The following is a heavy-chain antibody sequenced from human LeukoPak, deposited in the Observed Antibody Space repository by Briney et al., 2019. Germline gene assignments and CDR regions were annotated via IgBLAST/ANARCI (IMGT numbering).Heavy chain of an antibody. J-gene: IGHJ4*02. V-gene: IGHV1-18*01. CDR1: GYTFTSYG. D-gene: IGHD3-9*01. CDR3: ARNLDSVPPYDWLFNFDY. CDR2: ISAYNGNT. Sequence: GASVKVSCKASGYTFTSYGISWVRRAPGQGLEWMGWISAYNGNTNYAQKLQGRVTMTTDTSTSTAYMELRSLRSDDTAVYYCARNLDSVPPYDWLFNFDYWGQGTLVTVSS.